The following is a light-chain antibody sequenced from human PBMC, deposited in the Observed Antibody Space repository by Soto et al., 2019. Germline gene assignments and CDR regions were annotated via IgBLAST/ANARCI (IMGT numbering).Light chain of an antibody. J-gene: IGKJ1*01. CDR2: GAS. Sequence: SRYLNWYEQKPGKAPKLLIFGASTLQSGVPSRFSGTGSGTDFTLTISSLQPEDFATYYCQQSYGTVVTFGQGTKVDIK. CDR1: SRY. V-gene: IGKV1-39*01. CDR3: QQSYGTVVT.